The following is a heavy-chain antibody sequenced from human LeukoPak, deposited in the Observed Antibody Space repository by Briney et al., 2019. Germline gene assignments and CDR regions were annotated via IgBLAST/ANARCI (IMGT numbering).Heavy chain of an antibody. Sequence: GGSLRLSCAASGFTFSSYWMSWVRQAPGKGLEWVANIKPDGSEKHYVDSVKGRLTIARDNAKNSLYLQMNSLRAGDTAVYYCARGDYYGSGSYYHDAFDIWGQGTMVTVSS. CDR1: GFTFSSYW. CDR2: IKPDGSEK. J-gene: IGHJ3*02. D-gene: IGHD3-10*01. CDR3: ARGDYYGSGSYYHDAFDI. V-gene: IGHV3-7*03.